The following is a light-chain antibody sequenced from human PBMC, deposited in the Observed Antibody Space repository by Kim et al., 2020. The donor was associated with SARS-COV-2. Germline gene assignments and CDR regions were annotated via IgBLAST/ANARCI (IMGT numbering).Light chain of an antibody. CDR2: QDS. CDR1: KLGDKY. V-gene: IGLV3-1*01. Sequence: LSPGQTASITCSGDKLGDKYACWYQQKPGQSPVLVIYQDSKRPSGIPERFSGSNSGNTATLTISGTQAMDEADYYCQAWDSSTAVFCGGTKLTVL. J-gene: IGLJ3*02. CDR3: QAWDSSTAV.